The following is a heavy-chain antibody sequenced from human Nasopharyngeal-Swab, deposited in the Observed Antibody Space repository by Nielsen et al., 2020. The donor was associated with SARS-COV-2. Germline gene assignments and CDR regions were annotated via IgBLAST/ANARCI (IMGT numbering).Heavy chain of an antibody. CDR3: AKDKAHSTFDY. CDR2: TNNSGGST. V-gene: IGHV3-23*01. J-gene: IGHJ4*02. D-gene: IGHD4-11*01. Sequence: GGSLRLSCAASGFTFSNYVMNWVRQAPGKGLEWVSATNNSGGSTYYADSVKGRFTISRDNSKNTLFLQMNSLRAEDTAVYYCAKDKAHSTFDYWGQGTLVTVSS. CDR1: GFTFSNYV.